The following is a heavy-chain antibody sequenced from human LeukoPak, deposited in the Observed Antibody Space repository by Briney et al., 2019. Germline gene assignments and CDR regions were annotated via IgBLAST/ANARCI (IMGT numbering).Heavy chain of an antibody. CDR1: GFTMSNNA. Sequence: GGSLRLSCAASGFTMSNNAMSWVRQAPGKGLEWVSAINGGNSDTNYAESVKGRFTISRDNSRNTLYLQMNSLRAEDTAVYYCARDRGWDHFDYWGQGTLVTVSS. V-gene: IGHV3-23*01. CDR2: INGGNSDT. D-gene: IGHD6-19*01. CDR3: ARDRGWDHFDY. J-gene: IGHJ4*02.